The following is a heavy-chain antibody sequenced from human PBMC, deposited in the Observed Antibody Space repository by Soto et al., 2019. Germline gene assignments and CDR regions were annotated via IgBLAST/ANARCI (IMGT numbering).Heavy chain of an antibody. V-gene: IGHV1-69*04. J-gene: IGHJ4*02. CDR1: GGTFSSYT. D-gene: IGHD6-13*01. CDR3: AREAGTDVGSSWYLYYFDY. Sequence: SVKVSCKASGGTFSSYTISWVRQAPGQGLEWMGRIIPILGIANYAQKFQGRVTITADKSTSTAYMELSSLRSEDTAVYYRAREAGTDVGSSWYLYYFDYWGQGTLVTVSS. CDR2: IIPILGIA.